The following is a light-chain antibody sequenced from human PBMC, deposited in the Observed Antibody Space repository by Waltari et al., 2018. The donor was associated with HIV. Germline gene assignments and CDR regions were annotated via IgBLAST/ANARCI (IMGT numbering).Light chain of an antibody. CDR3: QAADNSASFMI. CDR1: AFPKQF. V-gene: IGLV3-25*03. CDR2: RDT. Sequence: SSDLTQPPSVSVSPGQTARITCSGDAFPKQFAYWYQQKTGQAPAVVIHRDTERSVGRACRFSSSSSGTTVKLTLIGVQAEDEADYYCQAADNSASFMICGGGTRLAVL. J-gene: IGLJ2*01.